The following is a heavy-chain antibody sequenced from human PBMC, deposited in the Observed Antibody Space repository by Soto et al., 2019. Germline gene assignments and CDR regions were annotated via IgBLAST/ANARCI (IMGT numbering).Heavy chain of an antibody. CDR2: VYTSAEGGAT. J-gene: IGHJ6*01. V-gene: IGHV3-15*07. CDR1: GLSVTNAW. D-gene: IGHD2-15*01. CDR3: TTGSVEGF. Sequence: EVQLVDSGGGLVKPGGSRRLSCDASGLSVTNAWMNWVRKAPGKGREWVGRVYTSAEGGATNYAAPVKGRFTISRDDSRNTVYLEMNRLMTEHTVVYYCTTGSVEGFWGQGTTVTVSS.